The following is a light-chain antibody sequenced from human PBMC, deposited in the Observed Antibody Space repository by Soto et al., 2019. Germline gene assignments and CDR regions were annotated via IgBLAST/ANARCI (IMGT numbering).Light chain of an antibody. CDR3: QQYGTSPIT. CDR2: GAS. CDR1: QSISSSY. J-gene: IGKJ5*01. V-gene: IGKV3-20*01. Sequence: EIVLTQSPGTLSLSPGERATLSCRASQSISSSYLAWYQQKPGQAPRLLIYGASTRATGIPDRFSGSGSGTDFTLTISTLEPEDFAVYYCQQYGTSPITFGQGTRLENK.